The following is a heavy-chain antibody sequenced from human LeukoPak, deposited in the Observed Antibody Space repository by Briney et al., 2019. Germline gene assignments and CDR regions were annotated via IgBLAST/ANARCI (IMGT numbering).Heavy chain of an antibody. V-gene: IGHV4-30-2*01. CDR1: GGPITSGAYA. Sequence: SETLSLTCAVSGGPITSGAYAWSLIRQPPGKGLEWIGYIYRSGSTSYKPSLKSRLSITIDKSKNQFSLNLRSVTAADTAFYYCARGGGFYGSGTTHFDYWGQGTLATVSS. CDR3: ARGGGFYGSGTTHFDY. J-gene: IGHJ4*02. CDR2: IYRSGST. D-gene: IGHD3-10*01.